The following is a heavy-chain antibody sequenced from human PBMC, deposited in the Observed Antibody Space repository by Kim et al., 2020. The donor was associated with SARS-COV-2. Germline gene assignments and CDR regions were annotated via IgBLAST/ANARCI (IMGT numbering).Heavy chain of an antibody. D-gene: IGHD4-17*01. V-gene: IGHV3-48*01. CDR1: GFTFSDYG. CDR2: ISSSASTI. CDR3: ANSPPGATVTNSFYGLDV. Sequence: GGSLRLSCAASGFTFSDYGMNWVRQAPGKGLEWISFISSSASTIYYADSVKGRFTISRDNAKNSLYLQMNSLRAEDTAVYYCANSPPGATVTNSFYGLDV. J-gene: IGHJ6*01.